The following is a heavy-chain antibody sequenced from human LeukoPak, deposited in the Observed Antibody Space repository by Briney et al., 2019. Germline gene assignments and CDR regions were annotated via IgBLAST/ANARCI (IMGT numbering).Heavy chain of an antibody. J-gene: IGHJ4*02. Sequence: GGSLRLSCAASGFTFDNYALSWVRQAPGKGLEWVSTISGNGGGKYYADSVKGRFTISRDNSKNTLYLQMNSLRAEDTAVYYCAKGYYGSGSYRFDYWGQGTLVTVSS. CDR3: AKGYYGSGSYRFDY. CDR1: GFTFDNYA. D-gene: IGHD3-10*01. V-gene: IGHV3-23*01. CDR2: ISGNGGGK.